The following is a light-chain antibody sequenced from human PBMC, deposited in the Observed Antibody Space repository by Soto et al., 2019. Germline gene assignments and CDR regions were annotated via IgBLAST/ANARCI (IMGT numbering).Light chain of an antibody. CDR2: EVS. Sequence: QSALTQPASVSGSPGQSITISCTGTSSDVGGYNYVSWYQQHPGKAPKLMIYEVSNRPSGVSNRFSGSTSGKTASLTISGLQAEDEADYYCSSYTSSSTLVVFGGGTKVTVL. CDR3: SSYTSSSTLVV. J-gene: IGLJ2*01. CDR1: SSDVGGYNY. V-gene: IGLV2-14*01.